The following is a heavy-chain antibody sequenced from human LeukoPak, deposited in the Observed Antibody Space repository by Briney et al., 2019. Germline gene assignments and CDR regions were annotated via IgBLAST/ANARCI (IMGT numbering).Heavy chain of an antibody. V-gene: IGHV4-39*01. Sequence: SETLSLTCTVSGGSISSSSYYWGWIRQPPGKGLEWIGSIYSSGSTYYNPSLKSRVTISVDTSKNQFSLKLSSVTAADTAVYYCASHVGGYWNFDYWGQGTLVTVSS. D-gene: IGHD5-12*01. CDR3: ASHVGGYWNFDY. J-gene: IGHJ4*02. CDR1: GGSISSSSYY. CDR2: IYSSGST.